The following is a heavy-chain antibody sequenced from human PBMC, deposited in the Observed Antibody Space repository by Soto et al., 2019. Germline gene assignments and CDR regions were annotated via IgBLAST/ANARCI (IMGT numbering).Heavy chain of an antibody. Sequence: KVSCKASGYSFTDYHIHWVRQAPGQGLEWLGRINPKSGGTSTAQKFQGWVTMTTDTSISTASMELTRLTSDDTAIYYCARGDSTDCSNGVCSFFYNHDMDVWGQGTTVTVSS. CDR1: GYSFTDYH. V-gene: IGHV1-2*04. J-gene: IGHJ6*02. D-gene: IGHD2-8*01. CDR3: ARGDSTDCSNGVCSFFYNHDMDV. CDR2: INPKSGGT.